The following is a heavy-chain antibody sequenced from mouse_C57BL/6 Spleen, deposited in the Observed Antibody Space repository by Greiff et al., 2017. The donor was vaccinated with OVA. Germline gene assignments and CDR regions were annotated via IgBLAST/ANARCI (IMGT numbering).Heavy chain of an antibody. CDR2: IDTSDSYT. V-gene: IGHV1-59*01. J-gene: IGHJ2*01. D-gene: IGHD1-1*01. Sequence: QVQLQQPGAELVRPGTSVKLSCKASGYTFTSYWMHWVKQRPGQGLEWIGVIDTSDSYTNYNQKFKGKATLTVDTSSSTAYMQLSSLTSEDSAVYYCAKFTTVVATDFDYWGQGTTLTVSS. CDR1: GYTFTSYW. CDR3: AKFTTVVATDFDY.